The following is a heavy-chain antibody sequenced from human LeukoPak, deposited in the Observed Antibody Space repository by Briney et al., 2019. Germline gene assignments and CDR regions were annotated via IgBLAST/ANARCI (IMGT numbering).Heavy chain of an antibody. CDR1: GFTFSTFD. V-gene: IGHV3-30*18. Sequence: PGRSLRLSCAASGFTFSTFDMHWVRQAPGKGLEWVAVMSYDGTKKYYGDSVKGRFTISRDNSKNTLYLQMNSLGPEDTAVYYCAKVFVGATKWGMDVWGQGTTVTVSS. D-gene: IGHD1-26*01. CDR3: AKVFVGATKWGMDV. CDR2: MSYDGTKK. J-gene: IGHJ6*02.